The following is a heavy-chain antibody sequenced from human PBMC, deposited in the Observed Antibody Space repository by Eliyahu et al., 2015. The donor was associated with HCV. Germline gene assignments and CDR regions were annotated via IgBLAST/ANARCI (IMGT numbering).Heavy chain of an antibody. J-gene: IGHJ5*01. CDR1: GFTFDDYA. CDR2: IRWNSETI. D-gene: IGHD3-10*01. CDR3: AKEAASSGYNWFDS. V-gene: IGHV3-9*01. Sequence: EVQLVESGGGLVQPGRSLRLSCAASGFTFDDYAXHWVRQAPGKGLEWVSGIRWNSETIGYADSVKGRFTISRDNAKNSLYLQMNSLRAEDTALYYCAKEAASSGYNWFDSWGQGTLVTVSS.